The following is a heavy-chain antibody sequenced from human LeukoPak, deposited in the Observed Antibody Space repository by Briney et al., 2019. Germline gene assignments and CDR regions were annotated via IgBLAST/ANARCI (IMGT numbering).Heavy chain of an antibody. D-gene: IGHD1-14*01. CDR1: GGSISSSSYY. V-gene: IGHV4-39*01. CDR2: IYYSGST. Sequence: SETLSLTCTVSGGSISSSSYYWGWIRQPPGKGLEWIGSIYYSGSTYYNPSLKSRVTISVDTSKNQFSLKLSSVTAADTAVYYCARHTPWRTERYFDYWGQGTLVTVSS. J-gene: IGHJ4*02. CDR3: ARHTPWRTERYFDY.